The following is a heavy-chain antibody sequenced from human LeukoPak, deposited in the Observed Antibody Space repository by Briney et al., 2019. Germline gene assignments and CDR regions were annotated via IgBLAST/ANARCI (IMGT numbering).Heavy chain of an antibody. J-gene: IGHJ4*02. D-gene: IGHD6-25*01. CDR2: ISSSSSYI. CDR1: GFTFSSYS. Sequence: GGSLRLSCAASGFTFSSYSMNWVRQAPGKGLEWVSSISSSSSYIYYADSVKGRFTISRDNAKNSLYLQMNSLRAEDTAVYYCARLRAAADRRYFDYWGQGTLVTVSS. CDR3: ARLRAAADRRYFDY. V-gene: IGHV3-21*01.